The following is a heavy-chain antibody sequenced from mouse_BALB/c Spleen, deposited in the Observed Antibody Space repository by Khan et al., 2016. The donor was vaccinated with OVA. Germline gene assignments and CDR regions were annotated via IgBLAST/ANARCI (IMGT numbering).Heavy chain of an antibody. CDR1: GYSITSGYY. D-gene: IGHD2-1*01. Sequence: EVQLQESGPGLVKPSQSLSLTCSVTGYSITSGYYWNWIRQFPGNKLEWMGYISYDGSNNYNPSLKNRISITRDTSKNRFFLKLISVTTEDTATYYCARRNGNYDYAMDYWGQGTSVNVSS. CDR3: ARRNGNYDYAMDY. V-gene: IGHV3-6*02. CDR2: ISYDGSN. J-gene: IGHJ4*01.